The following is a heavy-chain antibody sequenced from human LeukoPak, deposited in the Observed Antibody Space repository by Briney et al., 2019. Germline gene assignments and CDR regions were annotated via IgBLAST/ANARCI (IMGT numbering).Heavy chain of an antibody. Sequence: GESLKISCKGSGYNFAQYRIGWVRQMPGKGLEWMGITHPGDSDTIYSPSFQGQATMSADKSISTAYLQWSSLKASDTAMCYCARLWGGIVPADDAFDIWGQGTMVTVS. J-gene: IGHJ3*02. CDR3: ARLWGGIVPADDAFDI. V-gene: IGHV5-51*01. D-gene: IGHD2-2*01. CDR1: GYNFAQYR. CDR2: THPGDSDT.